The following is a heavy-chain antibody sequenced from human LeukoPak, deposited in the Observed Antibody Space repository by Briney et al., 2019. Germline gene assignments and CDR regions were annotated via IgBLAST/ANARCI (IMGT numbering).Heavy chain of an antibody. CDR1: GFTFSGYA. J-gene: IGHJ4*02. CDR3: ARGRDSSGLPLYYFDY. V-gene: IGHV3-30-3*01. Sequence: PGGSLRLSCAASGFTFSGYAMHWVRQAPGKGLEWVAVISYDGSNKYYADSVKGRFTISRDNSKNTLYLQVNSLRAEDTAVYYCARGRDSSGLPLYYFDYWGQGTLVTVSS. D-gene: IGHD3-22*01. CDR2: ISYDGSNK.